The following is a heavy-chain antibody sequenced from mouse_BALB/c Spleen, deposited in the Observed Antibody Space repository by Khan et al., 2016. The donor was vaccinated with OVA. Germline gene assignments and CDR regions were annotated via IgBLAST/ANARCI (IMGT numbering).Heavy chain of an antibody. Sequence: QVQLQQSGAELARPGASVKMSCKAPGYIFTSYMMHWVKQRPGQGLEWIGDINPSSGYNNYNQKFKDKATLTADKSSSTAYMQLRSLTSEDSAVYYCTRGGYGSFGYWGQGTLVTVSA. CDR3: TRGGYGSFGY. J-gene: IGHJ3*01. V-gene: IGHV1-4*01. CDR2: INPSSGYN. CDR1: GYIFTSYM. D-gene: IGHD1-1*01.